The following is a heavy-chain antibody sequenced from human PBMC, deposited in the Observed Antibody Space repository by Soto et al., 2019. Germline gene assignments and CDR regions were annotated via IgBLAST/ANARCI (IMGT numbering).Heavy chain of an antibody. V-gene: IGHV4-31*03. Sequence: QVQLQESGPGLVKPSETLSLTCTVSGGSISSGGYYWSWIRQHPGKGLEWIGRVYYTGRTYYNPSLKSRIFFSVDTYKTHFSLELSSVTAAETGVYYCASNKEYSSSLDYWGKGIPVTVPS. CDR2: VYYTGRT. D-gene: IGHD6-6*01. CDR1: GGSISSGGYY. CDR3: ASNKEYSSSLDY. J-gene: IGHJ4*02.